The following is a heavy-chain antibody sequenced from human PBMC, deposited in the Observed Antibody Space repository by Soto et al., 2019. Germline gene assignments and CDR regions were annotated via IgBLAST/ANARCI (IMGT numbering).Heavy chain of an antibody. Sequence: QITLKESGPTLVKPTQTLTLTCTFSGFSLSTSGVRVGWIRQPPGKALEWLALIYWDDDKRYSPSLKSRLTITKDTSKNQVVLTMTNMDPVDTATYYCAHSRWVYCSTTSCPYYFDYWGQATLVTVSS. CDR3: AHSRWVYCSTTSCPYYFDY. V-gene: IGHV2-5*02. CDR1: GFSLSTSGVR. CDR2: IYWDDDK. J-gene: IGHJ4*02. D-gene: IGHD2-2*01.